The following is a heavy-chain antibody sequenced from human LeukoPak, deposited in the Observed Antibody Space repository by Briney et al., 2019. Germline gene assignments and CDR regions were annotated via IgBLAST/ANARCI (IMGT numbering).Heavy chain of an antibody. Sequence: ASVKVSCKASGYTFTSYDINWVRQATGQGLEWMGWMNPNSGNTGYAQKFQGRVTMTRNTSISTAYTELSSLRSEDTAVYYCARVRRVSAGWFGELLSYYFDYWGQGTLVTVSS. J-gene: IGHJ4*02. V-gene: IGHV1-8*01. CDR1: GYTFTSYD. CDR2: MNPNSGNT. CDR3: ARVRRVSAGWFGELLSYYFDY. D-gene: IGHD3-10*01.